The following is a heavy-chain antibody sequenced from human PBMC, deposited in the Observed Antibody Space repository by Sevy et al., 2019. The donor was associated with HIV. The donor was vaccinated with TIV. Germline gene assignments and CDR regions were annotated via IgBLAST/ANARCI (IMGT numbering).Heavy chain of an antibody. Sequence: GGSLRLSCAASGFTFSSYSMNWVRQAPGKGLEWVSSISSSSSYIYYADSVKGRFTISRDKAKNSLYLQMNSLRAEDTAVYYCARDKGYDFWSGYSYIGGFDYWGQGTLVTVSS. CDR2: ISSSSSYI. CDR1: GFTFSSYS. D-gene: IGHD3-3*01. J-gene: IGHJ4*02. CDR3: ARDKGYDFWSGYSYIGGFDY. V-gene: IGHV3-21*01.